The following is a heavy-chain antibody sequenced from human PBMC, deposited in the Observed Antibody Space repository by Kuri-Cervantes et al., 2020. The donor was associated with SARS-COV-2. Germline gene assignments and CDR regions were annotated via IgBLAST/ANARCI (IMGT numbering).Heavy chain of an antibody. V-gene: IGHV1-2*04. CDR3: ARDPLGITFGGVIVDAFDI. CDR1: GYTFTGYY. D-gene: IGHD3-16*02. J-gene: IGHJ3*02. CDR2: INPNSGGT. Sequence: ASVKVSCKASGYTFTGYYMHWVRQAPGQGLEWMGWINPNSGGTNYAQKFQGWVTMTRDTSISTAYMELSRLRSDDTAVYYCARDPLGITFGGVIVDAFDIWGQGTMVTVSS.